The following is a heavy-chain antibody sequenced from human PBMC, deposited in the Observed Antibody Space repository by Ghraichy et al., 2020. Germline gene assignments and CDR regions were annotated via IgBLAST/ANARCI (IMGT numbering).Heavy chain of an antibody. Sequence: GESLNISCKGSGYSFTSYWIGWVRQMPGKGLEWMGIIYPGDSDTRYSPSFQGQVTISADKSISTAYLQWSSLKASDTAMYYCARSLAGLNYYDSSGYYLDAFDIWGQGTMVTVSS. D-gene: IGHD3-22*01. CDR1: GYSFTSYW. CDR3: ARSLAGLNYYDSSGYYLDAFDI. CDR2: IYPGDSDT. V-gene: IGHV5-51*01. J-gene: IGHJ3*02.